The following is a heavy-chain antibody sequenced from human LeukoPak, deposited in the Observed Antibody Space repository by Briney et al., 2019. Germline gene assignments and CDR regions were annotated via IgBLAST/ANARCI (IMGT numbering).Heavy chain of an antibody. V-gene: IGHV3-66*01. CDR3: ARDVYSYGYYYYYGMDV. D-gene: IGHD5-18*01. CDR1: GFTVSSNY. Sequence: PGGSLRLSCAASGFTVSSNYMSWVRQALGKGLEWVSVIYSGGSTYYADSVKGRFTISRDNSKNTLYLQMNSLRAEDTAVYYCARDVYSYGYYYYYGMDVWGQGTTVTVSS. CDR2: IYSGGST. J-gene: IGHJ6*02.